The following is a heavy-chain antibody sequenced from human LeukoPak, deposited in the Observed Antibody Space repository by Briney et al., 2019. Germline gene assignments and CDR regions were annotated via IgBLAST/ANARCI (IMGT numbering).Heavy chain of an antibody. V-gene: IGHV1-2*02. J-gene: IGHJ4*02. CDR3: ARDGGIVVVPAAIDY. CDR1: GYTFTGYY. D-gene: IGHD2-2*02. Sequence: RASVKVSCKASGYTFTGYYMHWVRQAPGQGLEWMGWINPNSGGTNYAQKFQGRVTMTRDTSISTAYMELSRLRSDDTAVYYCARDGGIVVVPAAIDYWGQGTLVTVSS. CDR2: INPNSGGT.